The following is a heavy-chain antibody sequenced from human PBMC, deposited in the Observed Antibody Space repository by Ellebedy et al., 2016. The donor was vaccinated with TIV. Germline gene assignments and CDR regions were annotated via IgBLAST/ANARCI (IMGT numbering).Heavy chain of an antibody. CDR3: AGDRMYFYDSSGSYNYYGMDV. CDR1: GGSITSHY. Sequence: SETLSLTXTVSGGSITSHYWSWIRQPPWKGLEWIGYIHHRGSTNANPSLKSRVTISLDTSKNQLSLRLTSVTAADTAVYYCAGDRMYFYDSSGSYNYYGMDVWGQGTTVTVSS. V-gene: IGHV4-59*11. D-gene: IGHD3-22*01. CDR2: IHHRGST. J-gene: IGHJ6*02.